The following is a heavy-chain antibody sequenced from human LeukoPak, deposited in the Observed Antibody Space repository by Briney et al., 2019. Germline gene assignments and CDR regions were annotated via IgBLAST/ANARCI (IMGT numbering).Heavy chain of an antibody. J-gene: IGHJ6*03. CDR1: GFSASDNY. D-gene: IGHD3-10*01. Sequence: PGGSLRLSCAASGFSASDNYMSWVRQAPGKGLEWVSIIHSDGNTYYAESVRGRFTVSRGNSKYTLYLQMNSLRAEDTAVYYCASTFRDVRNYNYYMDVWGKGTTVTIFS. V-gene: IGHV3-53*01. CDR3: ASTFRDVRNYNYYMDV. CDR2: IHSDGNT.